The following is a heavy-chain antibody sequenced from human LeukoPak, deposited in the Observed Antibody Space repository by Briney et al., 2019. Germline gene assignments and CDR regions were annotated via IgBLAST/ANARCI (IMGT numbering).Heavy chain of an antibody. J-gene: IGHJ6*03. Sequence: GGSLRLSCAASGFTFSSYSMNWVRQAPGKGLEWVSYITTGSIIYYADSVKGRFTISRDNAKNSLYLQMNSLRADDTAVYYCTRVRGAGLQYYYMDVWGKGTTVTVSS. CDR3: TRVRGAGLQYYYMDV. V-gene: IGHV3-48*01. D-gene: IGHD1-26*01. CDR2: ITTGSII. CDR1: GFTFSSYS.